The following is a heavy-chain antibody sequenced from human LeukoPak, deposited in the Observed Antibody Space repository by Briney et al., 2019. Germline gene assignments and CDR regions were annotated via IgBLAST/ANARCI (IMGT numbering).Heavy chain of an antibody. V-gene: IGHV1-2*07. CDR2: INPNSGAT. CDR1: VYTFTGYH. D-gene: IGHD1-14*01. Sequence: ASVNVSCKSSVYTFTGYHMHLVRQAPGQGLEWMAWINPNSGATEYAHKFQGRVTMTRDTSTSTAYMELSRLRSDDTAVYYCARLNGNHFDYWGQGTLVTVSS. CDR3: ARLNGNHFDY. J-gene: IGHJ4*02.